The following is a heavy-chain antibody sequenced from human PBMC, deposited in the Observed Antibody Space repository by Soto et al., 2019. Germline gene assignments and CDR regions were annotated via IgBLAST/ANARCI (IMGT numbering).Heavy chain of an antibody. Sequence: SQTLSLTCTISGDSVSSNRVAWNWIRQSPSRGLEWLGRTYYRSKWYNDYGVTVKGRITINPDTSKNQFSLQLNSVTPEDTAVYYCARGRFNAFGIWGQGTMVTVSS. V-gene: IGHV6-1*01. CDR1: GDSVSSNRVA. J-gene: IGHJ3*02. CDR2: TYYRSKWYN. D-gene: IGHD3-3*01. CDR3: ARGRFNAFGI.